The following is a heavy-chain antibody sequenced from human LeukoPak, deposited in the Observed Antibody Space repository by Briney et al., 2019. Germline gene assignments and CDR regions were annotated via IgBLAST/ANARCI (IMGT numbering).Heavy chain of an antibody. D-gene: IGHD3-22*01. CDR2: IYTSGSP. J-gene: IGHJ4*02. V-gene: IGHV4-59*11. CDR1: GGSISSHN. CDR3: ARVDSSGYYTFFDY. Sequence: SETLSLTCTVSGGSISSHNWNWIRQPPGKGLEWIGDIYTSGSPNYNPSLKSRVTTSVDTSKNQFSLKLSSVTAADTAVYYCARVDSSGYYTFFDYWGQGTLVTVSS.